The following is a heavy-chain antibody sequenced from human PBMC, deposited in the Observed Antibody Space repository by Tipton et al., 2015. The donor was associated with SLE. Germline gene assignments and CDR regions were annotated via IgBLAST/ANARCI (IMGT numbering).Heavy chain of an antibody. CDR3: ATSLNYYDRSGPEA. D-gene: IGHD3-22*01. Sequence: GLVKPSETLSLTCAVYGGSFSGYYWSWIRQSPEKGLEWIGEINYSGSTKYNPSLKSRVTISVDASKNQFSLKMNFMTAADTAVYYCATSLNYYDRSGPEAWGQGTIVTVSS. J-gene: IGHJ3*01. V-gene: IGHV4-34*01. CDR1: GGSFSGYY. CDR2: INYSGST.